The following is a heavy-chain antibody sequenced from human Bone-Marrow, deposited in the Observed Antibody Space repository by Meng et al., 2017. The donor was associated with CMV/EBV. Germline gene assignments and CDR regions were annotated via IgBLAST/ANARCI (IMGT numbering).Heavy chain of an antibody. CDR1: GYTFTGYY. V-gene: IGHV1-2*02. CDR3: ARHTRYCSSTSCYRPFDY. Sequence: ASVKVSCKASGYTFTGYYMHWVRQAPGQGLEWMGWINPNSGGTNYAQKFQGRVTMTRDTSISTAYMELSRLRPDDTAVYYCARHTRYCSSTSCYRPFDYWGQGTLVTVSS. D-gene: IGHD2-2*01. J-gene: IGHJ4*02. CDR2: INPNSGGT.